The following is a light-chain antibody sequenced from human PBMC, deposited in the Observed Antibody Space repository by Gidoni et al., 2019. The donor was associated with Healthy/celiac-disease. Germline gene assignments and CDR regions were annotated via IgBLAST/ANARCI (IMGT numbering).Light chain of an antibody. V-gene: IGKV3-20*01. CDR1: QSVSSSY. J-gene: IGKJ1*01. CDR2: GAS. Sequence: EIVLTQSPGTLSLSPGERATLSCRASQSVSSSYLAWYQQKPGQAPRLLIYGASSRATGIPDRFSGSGSGTDFTLTISRLGPEDCAVYYCQQYGSSRTFGQXTKVEIK. CDR3: QQYGSSRT.